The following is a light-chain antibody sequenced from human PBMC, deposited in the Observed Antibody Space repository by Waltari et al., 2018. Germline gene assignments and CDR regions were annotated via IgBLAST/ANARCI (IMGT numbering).Light chain of an antibody. CDR2: EDR. V-gene: IGLV1-51*02. Sequence: QSVLTQPPSVSAAPGQRVTLSCSGGSSNIGNNYVSWYRQFPGTAPKLLIYEDREGPSGIPGRFSGSKSGTSATLDITGRQAGDEADYYCGTWDSSLSGAVFGGGTHLTVL. J-gene: IGLJ7*01. CDR1: SSNIGNNY. CDR3: GTWDSSLSGAV.